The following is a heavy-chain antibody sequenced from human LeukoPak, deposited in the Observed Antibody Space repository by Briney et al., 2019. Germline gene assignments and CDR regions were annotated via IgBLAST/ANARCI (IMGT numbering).Heavy chain of an antibody. J-gene: IGHJ4*02. CDR1: GYTFTGYY. V-gene: IGHV1-2*02. CDR2: INPNSGGT. D-gene: IGHD3-22*01. CDR3: ARGPVGDTMIVVVIPLVD. Sequence: ASVKVSCKASGYTFTGYYMHWVRQAPGQGLEWMGWINPNSGGTNYAQKFQGRVTITADESTSTAYMELSSLRSEDTAVYYCARGPVGDTMIVVVIPLVDWGQGTLVTVSS.